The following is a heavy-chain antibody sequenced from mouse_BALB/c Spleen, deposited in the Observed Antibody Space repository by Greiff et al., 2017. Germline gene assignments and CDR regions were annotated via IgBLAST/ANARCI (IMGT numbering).Heavy chain of an antibody. V-gene: IGHV14-3*02. J-gene: IGHJ2*01. CDR1: GFNIKDTY. CDR2: IDPANGNT. Sequence: VQLKESGAELVKPGASVKLSCTASGFNIKDTYMHWVKQRPEQGLEWIGRIDPANGNTKYDPKFQGKATITADTSSNTAYLQLSSLTSEDTAVYYCARGVLQYFDYWGQGTTLTVSS. D-gene: IGHD1-1*01. CDR3: ARGVLQYFDY.